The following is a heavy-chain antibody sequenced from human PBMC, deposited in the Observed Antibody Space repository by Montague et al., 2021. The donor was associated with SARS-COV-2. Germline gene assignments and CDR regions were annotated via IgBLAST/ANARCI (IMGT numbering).Heavy chain of an antibody. Sequence: SLRLSCPASGFTFTTHCMNWVRQAPGKGLEWVAHINEDGSQKYYIDSVKGRFTISRDNARNSLFLQMTGLRAEDTAVYYCTALRRTDPFDYWGQGNLVTVSS. CDR2: INEDGSQK. J-gene: IGHJ4*02. D-gene: IGHD2-21*02. CDR3: TALRRTDPFDY. V-gene: IGHV3-7*01. CDR1: GFTFTTHC.